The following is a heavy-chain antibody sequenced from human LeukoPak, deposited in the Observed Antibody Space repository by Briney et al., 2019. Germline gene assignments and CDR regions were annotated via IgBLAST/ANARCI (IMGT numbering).Heavy chain of an antibody. V-gene: IGHV3-30*02. Sequence: GGSLRLSCAASGFTFSSYGMHWVRQAPGKGLEWVAFIRYDGSNKYYADSVKGRFTISRDNSKNTLYLQMNSLRAEDTAVYYCAKGDSSSWYYFDYRGQGTLVTVSS. CDR2: IRYDGSNK. CDR1: GFTFSSYG. D-gene: IGHD6-13*01. CDR3: AKGDSSSWYYFDY. J-gene: IGHJ4*02.